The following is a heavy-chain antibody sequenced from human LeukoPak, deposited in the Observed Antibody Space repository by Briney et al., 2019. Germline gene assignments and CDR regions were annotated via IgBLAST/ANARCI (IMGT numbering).Heavy chain of an antibody. V-gene: IGHV3-66*02. CDR1: GFTVNTHF. J-gene: IGHJ6*02. CDR2: LYHGDIT. CDR3: ARDSEGSGSYPYYYYGMDV. D-gene: IGHD3-10*01. Sequence: GGSLRLSCAASGFTVNTHFMSWVRQAPGKGLEWVSVLYHGDITYYADSVKCRFTISRDSSKYTVYLQMQNLRAEDTAVYYCARDSEGSGSYPYYYYGMDVWGQGTTVTVSS.